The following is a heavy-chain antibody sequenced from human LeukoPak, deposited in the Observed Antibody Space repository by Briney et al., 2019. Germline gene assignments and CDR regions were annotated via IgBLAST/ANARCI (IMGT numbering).Heavy chain of an antibody. J-gene: IGHJ3*02. D-gene: IGHD6-19*01. CDR2: IWYDGSNK. V-gene: IGHV3-33*01. CDR1: GFTFSSYG. Sequence: QPGGSLRLSCAASGFTFSSYGMHWVRQAPGKGLEWVAVIWYDGSNKYYADSVKGRFTISRDNSKNTLYLQMNSLRAEDTAVYYCARVGIAVAGTGAFDIWGQGTMVTVSS. CDR3: ARVGIAVAGTGAFDI.